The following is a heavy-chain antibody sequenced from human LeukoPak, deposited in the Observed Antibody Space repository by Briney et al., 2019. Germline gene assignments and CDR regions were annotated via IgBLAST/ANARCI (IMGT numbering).Heavy chain of an antibody. CDR3: ARYSVAYCSSTSCYSDYYYYYGMDV. D-gene: IGHD2-2*01. V-gene: IGHV4-30-4*02. J-gene: IGHJ6*02. CDR2: IYYSGCT. Sequence: SETLSLTCTVSGGSIGSGDYYWSWIRQPPGKGLEWIGYIYYSGCTYYNPSLKSRVTISVDTSKNQFSLKLSSVTAADTAVYYCARYSVAYCSSTSCYSDYYYYYGMDVWGQGTTVTVSS. CDR1: GGSIGSGDYY.